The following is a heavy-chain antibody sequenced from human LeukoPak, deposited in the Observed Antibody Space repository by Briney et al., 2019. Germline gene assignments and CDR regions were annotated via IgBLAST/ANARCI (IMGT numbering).Heavy chain of an antibody. CDR3: ARDREDGYNYYDY. D-gene: IGHD5-24*01. V-gene: IGHV3-53*01. J-gene: IGHJ4*02. CDR2: IYSDGST. CDR1: GFTVSSNY. Sequence: GGSLRLSCAASGFTVSSNYMTWVRQAPGKGLEWVSLIYSDGSTYYADSVKGRFTISRDNSKNTLYLQMNSLRAEDTAVYYCARDREDGYNYYDYWGQGTLVTVSS.